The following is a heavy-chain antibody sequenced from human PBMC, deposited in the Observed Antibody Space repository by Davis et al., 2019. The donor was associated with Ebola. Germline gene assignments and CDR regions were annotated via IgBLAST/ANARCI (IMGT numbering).Heavy chain of an antibody. V-gene: IGHV3-23*01. D-gene: IGHD6-13*01. CDR3: AKDLSSSWYVNYYYYYGMDV. J-gene: IGHJ6*02. Sequence: GESLKISCAGSGFTFRGFAMSWVRQAPGKGLEWVSAISGSGISTYYADSVKGRFTISRDNSKNTLYLQMNSLRAEDTAVYYCAKDLSSSWYVNYYYYYGMDVWGQGTTVTVSS. CDR1: GFTFRGFA. CDR2: ISGSGIST.